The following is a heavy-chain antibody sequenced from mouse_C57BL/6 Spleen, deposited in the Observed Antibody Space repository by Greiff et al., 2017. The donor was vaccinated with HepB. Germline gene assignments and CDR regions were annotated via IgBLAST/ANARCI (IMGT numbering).Heavy chain of an antibody. CDR1: GYTFTSYW. CDR2: IHPNRGST. CDR3: ARQGITTVAAY. D-gene: IGHD1-1*01. J-gene: IGHJ3*01. Sequence: QVQLQQPGAELVKPGASVKLSCKASGYTFTSYWMHWVKQRPGQGLEWIGMIHPNRGSTNYNEKFKSKATLTVDKSSSTAYMQLSSLTSEDSAVYYCARQGITTVAAYWGQGTLVTVSA. V-gene: IGHV1-64*01.